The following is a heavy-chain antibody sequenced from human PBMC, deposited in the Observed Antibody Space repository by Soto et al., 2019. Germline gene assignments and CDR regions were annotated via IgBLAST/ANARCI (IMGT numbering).Heavy chain of an antibody. V-gene: IGHV4-4*02. CDR3: ARLSFSYGVDV. Sequence: PSETLSLTCAVSSGSISSANWWTWVRQPPGKGLEWIGEIYHGGSTSYNPSLKSRVTLSLDKFKNHFSLNLTSVTAADTAVYYCARLSFSYGVDVWGQGTTVTVSS. CDR2: IYHGGST. CDR1: SGSISSANW. J-gene: IGHJ6*02.